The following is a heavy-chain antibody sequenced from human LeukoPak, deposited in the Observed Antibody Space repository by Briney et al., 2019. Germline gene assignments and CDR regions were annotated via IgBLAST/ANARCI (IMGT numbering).Heavy chain of an antibody. J-gene: IGHJ4*02. D-gene: IGHD4-17*01. Sequence: GGSLRLSCAASGFTFSSFEMNWVPQAPGKGLKWVSYISSSGSTIYYADSVKGRFIISRDNAKNSLYLQMNSLMAEDTAVFYCARFYGDETYFDYWGQGTLVTVSS. CDR2: ISSSGSTI. CDR3: ARFYGDETYFDY. CDR1: GFTFSSFE. V-gene: IGHV3-48*03.